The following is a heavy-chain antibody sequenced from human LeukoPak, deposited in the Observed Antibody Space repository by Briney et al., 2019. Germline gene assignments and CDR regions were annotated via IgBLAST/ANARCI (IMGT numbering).Heavy chain of an antibody. CDR1: GFTFSTHW. D-gene: IGHD5-18*01. CDR3: ARPDTAVVLPDY. Sequence: GGSLRLSCAASGFTFSTHWMHWVRQAPGKGLVWVSLINTDGRTTSYADSVKGRFTISRDNAKNTLYLQMNSLRADDTAVYYCARPDTAVVLPDYWGQGTLVTVYS. V-gene: IGHV3-74*01. J-gene: IGHJ4*02. CDR2: INTDGRTT.